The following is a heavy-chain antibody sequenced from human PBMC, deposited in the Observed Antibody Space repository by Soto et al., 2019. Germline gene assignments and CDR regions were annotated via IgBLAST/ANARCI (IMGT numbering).Heavy chain of an antibody. D-gene: IGHD6-13*01. Sequence: QVQLVQSGAEVKKPGSSVKVSCKASGGTFSSYTISWVRQAPGQGLAWMGRIIPILGIANYAQKFQGRVTITAEKSTSTGYMELSSLRSEDTAVYYCTRDPLSISWTTPPVPLGQGTLVTVSS. CDR1: GGTFSSYT. J-gene: IGHJ5*02. CDR3: TRDPLSISWTTPPVP. V-gene: IGHV1-69*08. CDR2: IIPILGIA.